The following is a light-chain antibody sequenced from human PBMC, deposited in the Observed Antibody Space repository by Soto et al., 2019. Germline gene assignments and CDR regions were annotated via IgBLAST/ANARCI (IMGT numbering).Light chain of an antibody. V-gene: IGKV3-15*01. CDR3: QQYNNWPPGT. Sequence: EMVMTQSPATLSVSPGERATLSCRASQSVSSNLAWYQQKPGQAPRLLIYDASTRATGIPARFNGSGSGIEFTLTISSLQSEDFAVYYCQQYNNWPPGTFGQGTKVEIK. J-gene: IGKJ1*01. CDR2: DAS. CDR1: QSVSSN.